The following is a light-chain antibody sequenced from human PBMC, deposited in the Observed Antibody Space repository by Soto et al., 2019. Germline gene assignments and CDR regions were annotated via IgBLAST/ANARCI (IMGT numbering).Light chain of an antibody. CDR3: QQRNSYPRN. J-gene: IGKJ2*01. V-gene: IGKV1-39*01. Sequence: DIQMTQSPSSLSASVGDRVTITCRASQSISTYLNWYQQKPGKAPNLLISAASTLQSGVPSRFRGSGSETEFTLTITSLQPEDSATYYCQQRNSYPRNFGQGTKVDIK. CDR1: QSISTY. CDR2: AAS.